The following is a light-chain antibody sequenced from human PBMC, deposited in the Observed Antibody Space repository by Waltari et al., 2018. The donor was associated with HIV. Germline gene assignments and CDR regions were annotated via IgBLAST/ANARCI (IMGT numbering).Light chain of an antibody. Sequence: DIVMTQSPDSLAVSLGERATLNCKSGRSLLDSSNNKNYLAWYQQKPGQPPKLLVYWASTRESGVPDRFSGSGSGTYFTLTITSLQAEDVAVYYCQQYYSTPYSFGQGTKLEIK. V-gene: IGKV4-1*01. CDR1: RSLLDSSNNKNY. CDR3: QQYYSTPYS. J-gene: IGKJ2*03. CDR2: WAS.